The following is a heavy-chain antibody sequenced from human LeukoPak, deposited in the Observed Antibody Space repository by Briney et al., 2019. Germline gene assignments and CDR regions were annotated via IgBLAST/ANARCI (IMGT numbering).Heavy chain of an antibody. D-gene: IGHD5-24*01. J-gene: IGHJ4*02. V-gene: IGHV4-34*01. CDR1: GGSFSGYY. CDR3: ARVSGYNLFDY. Sequence: SETLSLTCAVYGGSFSGYYWSWIRQPPGKGLEWIGEINHSGSTNYNPSLKSRVTISVNTSKNQFSLKLSSVTAADTAVYYCARVSGYNLFDYWGQGTLVTVSS. CDR2: INHSGST.